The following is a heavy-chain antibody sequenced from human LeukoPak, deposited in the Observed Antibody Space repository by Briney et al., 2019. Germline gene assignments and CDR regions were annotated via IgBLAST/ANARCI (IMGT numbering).Heavy chain of an antibody. D-gene: IGHD6-13*01. CDR1: GFTFSTYW. Sequence: GGSPRLSCAASGFTFSTYWMHWVRQAPGKGLVWVSRINSDGSNTAYADSVKGRFTVSRDNAENTLYLQMNTLRAEDTAVYYCTRGKTPAGTDYWGQGTLVTVSS. CDR3: TRGKTPAGTDY. V-gene: IGHV3-74*01. J-gene: IGHJ4*02. CDR2: INSDGSNT.